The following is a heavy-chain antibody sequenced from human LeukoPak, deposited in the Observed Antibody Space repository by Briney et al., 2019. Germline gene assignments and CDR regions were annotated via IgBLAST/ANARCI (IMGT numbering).Heavy chain of an antibody. CDR2: TYYRSKWYN. J-gene: IGHJ6*02. CDR1: GDSVSSNSAA. V-gene: IGHV6-1*01. Sequence: SQTLSLTCAISGDSVSSNSAAWNWIRQSPSRGLEWLGRTYYRSKWYNDYAVSVKSRITINPDPSKNQFSLQLNSVSPEDTAVYYCAREVDSHGTLFYYGMDVWGQGTTVTVSS. D-gene: IGHD6-13*01. CDR3: AREVDSHGTLFYYGMDV.